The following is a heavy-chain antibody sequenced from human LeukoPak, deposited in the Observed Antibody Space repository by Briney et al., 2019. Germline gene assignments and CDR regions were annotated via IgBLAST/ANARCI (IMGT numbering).Heavy chain of an antibody. J-gene: IGHJ4*02. CDR1: GGSISSYY. CDR2: IYYSGST. V-gene: IGHV4-59*01. D-gene: IGHD4-17*01. CDR3: ARVGTTGYYFDY. Sequence: SETLSLTCTVSGGSISSYYWSWIRQPPGKGLEWIGYIYYSGSTNYNPSLKSRVTISVDTSKNQFSLKLSSVAAADTAVYYCARVGTTGYYFDYWGQGTLVTVSS.